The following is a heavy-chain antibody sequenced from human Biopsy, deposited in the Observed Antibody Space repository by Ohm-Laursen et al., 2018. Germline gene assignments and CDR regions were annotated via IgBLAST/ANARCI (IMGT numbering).Heavy chain of an antibody. CDR3: ARDCNGDNCGVDF. D-gene: IGHD2-15*01. Sequence: GASVKASCKVSVGTSSNFAINGVRQAPGQGLGCMGRIIPLIGLTNYAQKFQVRVTITADKFTNTVYMELSSLRSDDTAVYFCARDCNGDNCGVDFWGQGTLVTVS. J-gene: IGHJ4*02. V-gene: IGHV1-69*04. CDR1: VGTSSNFA. CDR2: IIPLIGLT.